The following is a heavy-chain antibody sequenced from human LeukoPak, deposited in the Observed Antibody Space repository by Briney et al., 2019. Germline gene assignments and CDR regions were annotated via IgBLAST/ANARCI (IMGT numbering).Heavy chain of an antibody. D-gene: IGHD3-22*01. Sequence: GGSLRLSCAASGFTFSSYGMHWVRQAPGKGLEWVAFIRYDGSNKYYADSVKGRFTISRDNSKNTLYLQMNSLRAEDTAVYYCAIPRILSSGYYAPLDYWGQGTLVTVSS. CDR1: GFTFSSYG. V-gene: IGHV3-30*02. CDR2: IRYDGSNK. CDR3: AIPRILSSGYYAPLDY. J-gene: IGHJ4*02.